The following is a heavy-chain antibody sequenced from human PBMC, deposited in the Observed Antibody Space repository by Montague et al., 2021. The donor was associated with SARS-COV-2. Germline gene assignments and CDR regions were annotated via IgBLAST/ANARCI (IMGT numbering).Heavy chain of an antibody. D-gene: IGHD3-22*01. CDR2: IYYSGST. Sequence: SETLSLTCTVSGVSISSSSYYWGWIRQPPGKGLEWIGSIYYSGSTYYNPSLKSRVTISVDTSKNQFSLKLSSVTAADTAVYYCARFPTSYYYDSKAAPATPDAFDIWGQGTMATVSS. CDR3: ARFPTSYYYDSKAAPATPDAFDI. V-gene: IGHV4-39*01. J-gene: IGHJ3*02. CDR1: GVSISSSSYY.